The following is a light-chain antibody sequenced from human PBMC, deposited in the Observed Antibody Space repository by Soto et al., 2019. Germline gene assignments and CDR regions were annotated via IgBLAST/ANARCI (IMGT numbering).Light chain of an antibody. V-gene: IGLV2-14*03. CDR2: DVT. J-gene: IGLJ2*01. CDR1: SSDIGGYNF. CDR3: SSYISTSTHVI. Sequence: QSALTQPASVSGSPGQSIAISCTGTSSDIGGYNFVSWYQHRPGIAPKLIIYDVTNRPSGVSNRFSGSKSDNTASLTISGLQAEDEADYYCSSYISTSTHVIFGGGTKVTVL.